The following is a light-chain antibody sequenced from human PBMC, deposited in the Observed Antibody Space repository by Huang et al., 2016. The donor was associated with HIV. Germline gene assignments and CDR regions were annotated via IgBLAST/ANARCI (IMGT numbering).Light chain of an antibody. J-gene: IGKJ5*01. CDR2: GAS. Sequence: ETVLTQSPGTLSLSPGERATLSCRASQSVTSSFLVWYQQKPGQAPRLLIYGASSRATGSPDRFSGSGSGTDFTLTISRLEPEDFAVYYCQQHGTSPSITFGQGTRLEIK. V-gene: IGKV3-20*01. CDR3: QQHGTSPSIT. CDR1: QSVTSSF.